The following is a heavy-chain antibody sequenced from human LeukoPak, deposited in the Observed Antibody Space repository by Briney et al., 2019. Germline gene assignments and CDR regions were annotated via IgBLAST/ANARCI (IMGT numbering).Heavy chain of an antibody. Sequence: GGSLRLSCAASGFTFSNAWMNWVRQAAGKGLEWVGRIKSKTDGGTTDYAAPVKGRFTISRDDSKTTLYLQMNSLKTEDTAVYYCSAPALLWTYYYYGMDVWGQGTTVTVSS. CDR2: IKSKTDGGTT. CDR1: GFTFSNAW. J-gene: IGHJ6*02. D-gene: IGHD3-10*01. V-gene: IGHV3-15*07. CDR3: SAPALLWTYYYYGMDV.